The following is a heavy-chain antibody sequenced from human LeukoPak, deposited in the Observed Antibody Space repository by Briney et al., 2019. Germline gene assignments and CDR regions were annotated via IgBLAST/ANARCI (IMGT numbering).Heavy chain of an antibody. V-gene: IGHV3-48*01. CDR2: IDSDTYGNTI. Sequence: GGSLRLSCAASGFTLSSYSMNWVRQAPGKGLEWISYIDSDTYGNTIYYLHTVKGRFTISRDNAKNSLYLQMNSLRAEDTAVYYCAREGHYDFWSGYRHYFDYWGQGTLVTVSS. CDR1: GFTLSSYS. D-gene: IGHD3-3*01. J-gene: IGHJ4*02. CDR3: AREGHYDFWSGYRHYFDY.